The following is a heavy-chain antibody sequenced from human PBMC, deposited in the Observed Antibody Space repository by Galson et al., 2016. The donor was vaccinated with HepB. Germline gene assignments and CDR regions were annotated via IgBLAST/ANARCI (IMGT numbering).Heavy chain of an antibody. D-gene: IGHD3-9*01. CDR1: GFSFTNYS. J-gene: IGHJ4*02. V-gene: IGHV3-21*01. CDR2: ISSSSNLI. Sequence: SLRLSCAASGFSFTNYSMNWVRQAPGKGLEWVSSISSSSNLIYYSESMKGRLTVSRDNAKNSLYLQMKSLRAEDTAVYYCARDGYDIFSNYYPGYYFDYWAQRTQVTVSS. CDR3: ARDGYDIFSNYYPGYYFDY.